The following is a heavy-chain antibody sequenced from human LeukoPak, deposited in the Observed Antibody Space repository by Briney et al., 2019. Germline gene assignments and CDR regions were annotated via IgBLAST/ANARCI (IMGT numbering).Heavy chain of an antibody. V-gene: IGHV4-39*07. D-gene: IGHD1-7*01. CDR3: VRRYNWNYELDY. Sequence: SETLSLTCTVSGGFISSKNYYWGWIRQPPGKGLEWIGSIYYSGNTYYNPSLKSRVTISVDTSKNQFSLKLSSVTAADTAVYYCVRRYNWNYELDYWGQGTLVTVSS. CDR2: IYYSGNT. CDR1: GGFISSKNYY. J-gene: IGHJ4*02.